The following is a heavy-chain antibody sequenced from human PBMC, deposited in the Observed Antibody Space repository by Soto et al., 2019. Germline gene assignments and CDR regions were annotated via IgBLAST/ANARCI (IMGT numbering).Heavy chain of an antibody. CDR1: GESVSSNSAA. V-gene: IGHV6-1*01. Sequence: SQTRSLTCALSGESVSSNSAAWNWIRQSPSRGLEWLGRTYYRSKWYYDYVVSVKSRITVNPDTSKNRFSLQLNSVTPEDTAVYYCAREIRMAVSGWYYRAFDIWAQGTMVTVSS. CDR3: AREIRMAVSGWYYRAFDI. J-gene: IGHJ3*02. D-gene: IGHD6-19*01. CDR2: TYYRSKWYY.